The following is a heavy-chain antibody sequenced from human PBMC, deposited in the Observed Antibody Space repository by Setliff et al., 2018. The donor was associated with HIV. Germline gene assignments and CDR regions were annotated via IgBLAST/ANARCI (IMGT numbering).Heavy chain of an antibody. V-gene: IGHV1-8*01. Sequence: ASVKVSCKASGYTFTNYDINWVRQVTGQGLEWMGWMNPNSGNTAYSQKFQGRVTMTSDTSMSTASMEVSSLRSDDTAVYYCARLYCGGGSCSSDYWGQGTLVTVSS. CDR3: ARLYCGGGSCSSDY. J-gene: IGHJ4*02. CDR1: GYTFTNYD. CDR2: MNPNSGNT. D-gene: IGHD2-15*01.